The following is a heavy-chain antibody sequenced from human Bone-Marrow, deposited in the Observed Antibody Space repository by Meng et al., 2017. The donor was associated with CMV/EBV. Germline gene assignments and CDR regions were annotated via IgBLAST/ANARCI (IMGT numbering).Heavy chain of an antibody. CDR1: GGTFSSYA. J-gene: IGHJ6*02. V-gene: IGHV1-18*01. CDR3: ACVDFRSGHYYYYGMDV. D-gene: IGHD3-3*01. Sequence: ASVKVSCKASGGTFSSYAISWVRQAPGQGLEWMGWISAYNGNTNYAQKLQGRVTMTTDTSTSTAYMELRSLRSDDTAVYYCACVDFRSGHYYYYGMDVWGQGTTVTVSS. CDR2: ISAYNGNT.